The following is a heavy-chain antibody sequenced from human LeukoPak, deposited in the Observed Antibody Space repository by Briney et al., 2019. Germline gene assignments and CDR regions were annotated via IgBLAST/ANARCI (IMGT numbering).Heavy chain of an antibody. CDR2: INHSGST. Sequence: SETLSLTCAVYGGSFSGYYWSWIHQPPGKGLEWIGEINHSGSTNYNPSLKSRVTISVDTSKNQFSLKLSSVTAADTAVYYCARGPVGYCSSTSCSNWFDPWGQGTLVTVSS. CDR1: GGSFSGYY. CDR3: ARGPVGYCSSTSCSNWFDP. J-gene: IGHJ5*02. V-gene: IGHV4-34*01. D-gene: IGHD2-2*01.